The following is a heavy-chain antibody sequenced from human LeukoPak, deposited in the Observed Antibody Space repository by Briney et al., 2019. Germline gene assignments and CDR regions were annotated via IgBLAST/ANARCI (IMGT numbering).Heavy chain of an antibody. Sequence: GGSLKLSCAASGFTFSGSAMHWVRQASGKGLEWVGRISYATAYAASVKGRFTISRDGSKNTAYLQMNSLKTEDTAVYYCTRRQYCSGGSCYGNYYGMDVWGQGTTVTVSS. J-gene: IGHJ6*02. D-gene: IGHD2-15*01. CDR1: GFTFSGSA. CDR2: ISYAT. V-gene: IGHV3-73*01. CDR3: TRRQYCSGGSCYGNYYGMDV.